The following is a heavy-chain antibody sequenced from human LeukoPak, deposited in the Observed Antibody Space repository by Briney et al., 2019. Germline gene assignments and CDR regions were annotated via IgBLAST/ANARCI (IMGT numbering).Heavy chain of an antibody. V-gene: IGHV4-39*07. J-gene: IGHJ6*03. CDR2: IYYSGST. D-gene: IGHD3-16*01. CDR3: ARVLIRYYYYMDV. Sequence: PSETLSLTCTVSGGSISSSSYYWGWIRQPPGKGLEWIGSIYYSGSTYYNPSLKSRVTISVDTSKNQFSLKLSSVTAADTAVYYCARVLIRYYYYMDVWGKGTAVTVSS. CDR1: GGSISSSSYY.